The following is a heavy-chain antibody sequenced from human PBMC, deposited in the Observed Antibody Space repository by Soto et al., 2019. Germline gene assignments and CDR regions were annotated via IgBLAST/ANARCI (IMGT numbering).Heavy chain of an antibody. J-gene: IGHJ2*01. CDR3: AKDSSGWLDWYFDL. D-gene: IGHD6-19*01. V-gene: IGHV3-30*18. CDR1: GVTFSSYG. CDR2: TSYDGSNK. Sequence: QVQLVESGGGVVQPGRSLRLSCAAAGVTFSSYGMHWVRQAPGKGLEWVAATSYDGSNKHYADSVKGRFTISRDNSKNTVYLQMNSLRAEDTAVYYCAKDSSGWLDWYFDLWGRGTLVTVSS.